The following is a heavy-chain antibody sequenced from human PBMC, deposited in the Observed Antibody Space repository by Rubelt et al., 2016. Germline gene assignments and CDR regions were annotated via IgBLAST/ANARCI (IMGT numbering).Heavy chain of an antibody. J-gene: IGHJ1*01. V-gene: IGHV1-24*01. D-gene: IGHD2-15*01. CDR3: ATASPYCSGGSCY. CDR1: GYTLTELS. Sequence: QVQLVQSGAEVKKPGASVKVSCKVSGYTLTELSMHWVRQAPGKGLEWMGGFDPEDGETIYAQKSPGRVTVTDDTSTDTAYMEPSSLRSEDTAVYYFATASPYCSGGSCYWCQGTLVTVSS. CDR2: FDPEDGET.